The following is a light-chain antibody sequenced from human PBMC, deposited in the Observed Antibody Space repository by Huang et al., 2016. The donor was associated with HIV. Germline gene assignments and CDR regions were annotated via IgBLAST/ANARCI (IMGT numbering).Light chain of an antibody. CDR2: GAS. CDR3: QEYSNMNT. Sequence: EIQMTQSPGTLSVSPGVRVTLYCRASQSVGSSLAWFQHKPGQAPRLVIYGASTRATDIPVRFSGSGSGTEFTLSINSLQSEDYAVYYCQEYSNMNTFGQGTRLEIK. J-gene: IGKJ2*01. CDR1: QSVGSS. V-gene: IGKV3-15*01.